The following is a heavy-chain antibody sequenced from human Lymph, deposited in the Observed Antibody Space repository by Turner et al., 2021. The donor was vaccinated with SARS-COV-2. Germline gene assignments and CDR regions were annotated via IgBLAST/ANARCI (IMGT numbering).Heavy chain of an antibody. J-gene: IGHJ6*02. V-gene: IGHV4-39*01. CDR3: ARQRLTRYGMDV. Sequence: QLQLQESGPGLGKPSETLSLTCTVAGDSISSSSYYWGWIRQPPGKGLEWIGGIHYSGSTYYNPSLKGRVTISVDTSKNQFSLKLSSVTAADTAVYYCARQRLTRYGMDVWGQGTTVTVSS. D-gene: IGHD2-21*02. CDR1: GDSISSSSYY. CDR2: IHYSGST.